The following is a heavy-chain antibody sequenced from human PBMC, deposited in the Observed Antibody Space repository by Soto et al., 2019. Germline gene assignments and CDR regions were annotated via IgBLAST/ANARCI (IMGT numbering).Heavy chain of an antibody. CDR2: IYPSVSS. CDR3: AREKVGTTFFDN. CDR1: VFAIIRGYY. J-gene: IGHJ4*02. V-gene: IGHV4-38-2*02. Sequence: PSETLSLTCNVSVFAIIRGYYWSWVRQSPGKGLEWIGSIYPSVSSYHNPSLETRLTLSIDTSKNQLTLKLASVTAADTALYYCAREKVGTTFFDNWGKGIQVTVSS. D-gene: IGHD1-1*01.